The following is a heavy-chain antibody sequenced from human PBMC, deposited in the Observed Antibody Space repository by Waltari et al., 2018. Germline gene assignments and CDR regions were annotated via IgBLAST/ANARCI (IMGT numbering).Heavy chain of an antibody. V-gene: IGHV3-23*01. Sequence: EVQLLESGGGLVQPGGSLRLSCAASGFTFSNYAMSWVRQAPGKGLECVSAISGSGDGTYHGDSVKGRFTISRDNSKNTLDLQMNSLRVEDTAIYFCAKVYSGSYLDYWGQGTLVTVSS. CDR1: GFTFSNYA. J-gene: IGHJ4*02. D-gene: IGHD1-26*01. CDR3: AKVYSGSYLDY. CDR2: ISGSGDGT.